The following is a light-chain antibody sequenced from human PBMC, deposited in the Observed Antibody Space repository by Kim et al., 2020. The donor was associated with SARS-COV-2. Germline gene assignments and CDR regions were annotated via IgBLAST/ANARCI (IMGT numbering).Light chain of an antibody. Sequence: GQRVTISGSGGRSNVGRNYVYWFQYLPGTAPKLLIERNDQRPSGVPARFSGSKSGTSASLAISGLQPEDDADYYCEAWDDSLNGPVFGGGTQLTVL. J-gene: IGLJ3*02. CDR3: EAWDDSLNGPV. CDR2: RND. CDR1: RSNVGRNY. V-gene: IGLV1-44*01.